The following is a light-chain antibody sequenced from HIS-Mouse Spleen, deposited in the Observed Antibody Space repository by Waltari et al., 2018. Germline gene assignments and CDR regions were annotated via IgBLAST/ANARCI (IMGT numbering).Light chain of an antibody. CDR2: WAS. Sequence: DIVMTQSPDSLAVSLGERATSNCKSSQSVLYSSNNKNYLAWYQQKPGQPPKLHIYWASTRESGVPDRFSGSGSGTDFTLTISSLQAEDVAVYYCQQYYSTPPYTFGQGTKLEIK. J-gene: IGKJ2*01. CDR1: QSVLYSSNNKNY. CDR3: QQYYSTPPYT. V-gene: IGKV4-1*01.